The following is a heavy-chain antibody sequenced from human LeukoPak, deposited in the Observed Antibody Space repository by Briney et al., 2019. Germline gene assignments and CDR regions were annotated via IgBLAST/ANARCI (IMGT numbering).Heavy chain of an antibody. V-gene: IGHV3-30*02. CDR1: GFTFSGSG. CDR3: ARDLPGGAKAFNI. Sequence: GGSLRLSCAASGFTFSGSGMHWVSQAPGKRPEWVAFIRYDESVKSYANSVKGRFTGSRDNSKNTLFLQMNNLRAEDTAVYYCARDLPGGAKAFNIWGLGTMVIVSS. D-gene: IGHD3-16*01. J-gene: IGHJ3*02. CDR2: IRYDESVK.